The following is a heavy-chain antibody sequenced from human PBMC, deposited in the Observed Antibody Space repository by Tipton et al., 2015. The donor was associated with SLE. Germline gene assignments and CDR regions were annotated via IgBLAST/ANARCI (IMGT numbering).Heavy chain of an antibody. CDR3: ARTPLGGNDY. CDR2: INVNTGNT. Sequence: QSGAEVKKAGASVKVSCKASGYSFTTYGISWVRQAPGQGLEWMGWINVNTGNTKYSQKFQGRVTVTTDTSARTAYMELRSLRSDGTAMYYCARTPLGGNDYWGQGTRVIVSS. CDR1: GYSFTTYG. J-gene: IGHJ4*02. D-gene: IGHD2-15*01. V-gene: IGHV1-18*01.